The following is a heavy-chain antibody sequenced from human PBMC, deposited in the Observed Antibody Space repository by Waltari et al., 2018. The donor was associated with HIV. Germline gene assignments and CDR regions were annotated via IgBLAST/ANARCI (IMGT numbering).Heavy chain of an antibody. Sequence: QVQLQQRGAGLLTPSETLSLTCAVYGGSFSGSHWSGIRQPPGKGLEWIGEINHSGSTNYNPSLKSRVTISVDTSKNQFYVKLSSVTAADTAVYYCARGRTYYYGSGSYYNEDYWGQGTLVTVSS. D-gene: IGHD3-10*01. J-gene: IGHJ4*02. CDR3: ARGRTYYYGSGSYYNEDY. CDR2: INHSGST. CDR1: GGSFSGSH. V-gene: IGHV4-34*01.